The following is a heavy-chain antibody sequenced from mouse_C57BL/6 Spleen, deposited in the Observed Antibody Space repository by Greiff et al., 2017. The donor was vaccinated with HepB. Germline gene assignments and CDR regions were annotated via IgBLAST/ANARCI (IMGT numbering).Heavy chain of an antibody. CDR1: GYTFISYW. Sequence: QVQLQQPGAELVRPGSSVKLSCKASGYTFISYWMDWVKQRPGQGLEWIGNIYPSDSETHYNQKFKDKATLTVDKSSSTAYMQLSSLTSEDSAVYYCARLPVSYFDVWGTGTTVTVSS. CDR3: ARLPVSYFDV. J-gene: IGHJ1*03. V-gene: IGHV1-61*01. D-gene: IGHD6-2*01. CDR2: IYPSDSET.